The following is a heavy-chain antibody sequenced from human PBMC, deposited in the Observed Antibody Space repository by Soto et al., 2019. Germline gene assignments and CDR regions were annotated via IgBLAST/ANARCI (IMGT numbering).Heavy chain of an antibody. V-gene: IGHV1-69*12. CDR3: ARSPIMGTVMDNWFDP. Sequence: QVQLVQSGAEVKKPGSSVKVSCKASGGTFSSYAISWVRQAPGQGLEWMGGIIPIFGTANYAQKFQGRVTIIADESTSTVYMEMSSLRSEDMAVYYCARSPIMGTVMDNWFDPWGQGTLVNVSS. D-gene: IGHD4-17*01. CDR1: GGTFSSYA. CDR2: IIPIFGTA. J-gene: IGHJ5*02.